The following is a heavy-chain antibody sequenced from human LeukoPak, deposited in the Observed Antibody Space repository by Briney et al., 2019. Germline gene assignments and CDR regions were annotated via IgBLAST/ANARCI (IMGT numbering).Heavy chain of an antibody. J-gene: IGHJ4*02. V-gene: IGHV3-23*03. CDR1: GFTFSSYA. CDR2: IYSGGST. Sequence: PGGSLRVSCAASGFTFSSYAMSWVRQAPGKGLEWVSVIYSGGSTYYADSVKGRFTISRDNSKNTLYLQMNSLRAEDTAVYYCANPGSGWEGDWGQGTLVTVSS. CDR3: ANPGSGWEGD. D-gene: IGHD6-19*01.